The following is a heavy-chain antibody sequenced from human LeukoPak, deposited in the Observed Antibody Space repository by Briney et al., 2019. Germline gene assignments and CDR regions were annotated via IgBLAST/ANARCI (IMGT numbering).Heavy chain of an antibody. CDR2: IYYSGST. CDR1: GGSISSSSYY. CDR3: AGDGLRYFDWLFIGTSGAFDI. Sequence: KSSETLSLTCTVSGGSISSSSYYWGWIRQPPGKGLEWIGSIYYSGSTYYNPSLKSRVTISVDTSKNQFSLKLSSVTAADTAVYYCAGDGLRYFDWLFIGTSGAFDIWGQGTMVTVSS. D-gene: IGHD3-9*01. V-gene: IGHV4-39*01. J-gene: IGHJ3*02.